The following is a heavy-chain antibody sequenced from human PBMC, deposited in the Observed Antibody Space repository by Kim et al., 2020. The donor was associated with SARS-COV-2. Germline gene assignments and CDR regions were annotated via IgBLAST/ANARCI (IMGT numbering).Heavy chain of an antibody. V-gene: IGHV3-53*01. CDR1: GFTVSSNY. J-gene: IGHJ4*02. D-gene: IGHD3-22*01. Sequence: GGSLRLSCAASGFTVSSNYMSWVRQAPGKGLECVSVIYSGGSTYYADSVKGRFTISRDNSKNTLYLHMNSLGAEDTAVYYCARGGYYYVFDYWGQGTLVTVSS. CDR2: IYSGGST. CDR3: ARGGYYYVFDY.